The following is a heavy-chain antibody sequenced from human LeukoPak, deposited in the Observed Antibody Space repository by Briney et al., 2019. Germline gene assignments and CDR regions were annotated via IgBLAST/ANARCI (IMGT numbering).Heavy chain of an antibody. J-gene: IGHJ4*02. CDR1: GYTFTGYY. CDR2: INPNSGGT. V-gene: IGHV1-2*02. D-gene: IGHD4-23*01. CDR3: ARVPTPTDLCDY. Sequence: GASVKVSCKASGYTFTGYYMHWVRQAPGQGLEWMGWINPNSGGTNYEQKFQGRVTMTRDTSISTAYMELSRLRSDDTAVYYCARVPTPTDLCDYWGQGTLVTVSS.